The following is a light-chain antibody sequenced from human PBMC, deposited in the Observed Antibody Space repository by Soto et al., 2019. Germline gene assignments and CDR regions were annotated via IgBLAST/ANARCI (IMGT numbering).Light chain of an antibody. V-gene: IGKV3-15*01. CDR2: GAS. CDR3: QQYNNWPPT. Sequence: EIVMTQSPATLSVSPGERATLSCRASQSVSSNLAWYQQKVGQAPRLIIHGASATATGIPARFSGSGSGTEFTLTISSLQSEDFAVYYCQQYNNWPPTFGQGTKVEIK. CDR1: QSVSSN. J-gene: IGKJ1*01.